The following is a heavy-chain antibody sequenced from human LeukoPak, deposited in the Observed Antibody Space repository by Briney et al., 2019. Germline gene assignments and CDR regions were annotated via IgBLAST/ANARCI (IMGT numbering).Heavy chain of an antibody. D-gene: IGHD6-13*01. CDR2: IYPGDSDT. V-gene: IGHV5-51*01. Sequence: GESLKISCEASGYSFTNFWVAWVRQMPGKGLEWMGSIYPGDSDTRYSPSFQGQVTISADKSITTAYLQWSSLKASDAAMYYCALGGTAAGFNIWGQGTMVTVSS. CDR3: ALGGTAAGFNI. CDR1: GYSFTNFW. J-gene: IGHJ3*02.